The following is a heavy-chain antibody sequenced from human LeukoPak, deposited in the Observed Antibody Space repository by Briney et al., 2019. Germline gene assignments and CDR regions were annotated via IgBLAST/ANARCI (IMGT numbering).Heavy chain of an antibody. Sequence: ASVKVCFKASGYTFTGYYMHWVRQAPGQGIEWMGLINPNSGGTNYAQTFQGRVTLTRDTSISTASMELSRLRSDDTAVYYCAREGDYGGTPSDYWGQGTLVTVSS. CDR1: GYTFTGYY. D-gene: IGHD4-23*01. V-gene: IGHV1-2*02. J-gene: IGHJ4*02. CDR3: AREGDYGGTPSDY. CDR2: INPNSGGT.